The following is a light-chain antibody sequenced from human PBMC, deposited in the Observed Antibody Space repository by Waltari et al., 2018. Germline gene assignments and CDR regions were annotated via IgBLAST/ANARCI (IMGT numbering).Light chain of an antibody. V-gene: IGLV2-14*01. CDR3: SSYTRRNTPSSV. Sequence: QSALTQPASVSGSPGQSITLSCTGTSSDIGGYDYVSLYQQHPGKAPKLLIYEVTNRPSWVSNRFSGSKSGNTASLAISGLQPEDEADYYCSSYTRRNTPSSVFGTGTQVTVL. J-gene: IGLJ1*01. CDR2: EVT. CDR1: SSDIGGYDY.